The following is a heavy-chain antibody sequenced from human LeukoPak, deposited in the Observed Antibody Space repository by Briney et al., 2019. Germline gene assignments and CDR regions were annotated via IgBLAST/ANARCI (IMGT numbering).Heavy chain of an antibody. Sequence: QAGGSLRLSCAASGFTFSSYAMSWVRPAPGKGLEWVSAISGSGGSTYYADSVKGRFTISRDNSKNTLYLQMNSLRAEDTAVYYCAKQREQWLENYYFDYWGQGTLVTVSS. CDR3: AKQREQWLENYYFDY. CDR2: ISGSGGST. J-gene: IGHJ4*02. V-gene: IGHV3-23*01. CDR1: GFTFSSYA. D-gene: IGHD6-19*01.